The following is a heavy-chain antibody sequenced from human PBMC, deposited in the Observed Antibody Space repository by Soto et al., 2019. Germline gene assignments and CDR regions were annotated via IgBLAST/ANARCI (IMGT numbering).Heavy chain of an antibody. Sequence: ASVKVSCKVSGYTLTELSMHWVRQAPGKGLEWMGGFYPEDGETIYAQKFQGRVTMTEDTSTDPAYMELSNLRSEDTAVYYCATDICSGVSCYCLRYWGQGTLVTVSS. CDR3: ATDICSGVSCYCLRY. V-gene: IGHV1-24*01. CDR2: FYPEDGET. J-gene: IGHJ4*02. CDR1: GYTLTELS. D-gene: IGHD2-15*01.